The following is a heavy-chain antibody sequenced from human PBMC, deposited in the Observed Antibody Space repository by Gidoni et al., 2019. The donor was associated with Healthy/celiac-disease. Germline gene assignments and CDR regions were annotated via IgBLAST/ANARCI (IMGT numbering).Heavy chain of an antibody. CDR2: IYSSGST. J-gene: IGHJ4*02. CDR1: GGSISRGGYY. Sequence: QVQLQASGPGLVKPSQTLSLTCTVSGGSISRGGYYWSWIRQHPGKGLEWLGYIYSSGSTYCNQSLKRRFTISVDTSKNQFSLKLSSVTAADTAVYYCARGDIVATIGGCAFDYWGQGTLVTVSS. V-gene: IGHV4-31*03. D-gene: IGHD5-12*01. CDR3: ARGDIVATIGGCAFDY.